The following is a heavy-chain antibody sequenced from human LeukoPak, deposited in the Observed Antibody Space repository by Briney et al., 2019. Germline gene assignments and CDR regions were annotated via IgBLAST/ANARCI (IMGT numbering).Heavy chain of an antibody. CDR3: ARDRGIAAAGTTDY. CDR1: GGSISSRSYY. Sequence: PSETLSLTCTVSGGSISSRSYYWGWIRQPPGKGLEWIGTIYYSGSTYYNPSLKSRVTISVDTSKNQFSLKLSSVTAADTAVYYCARDRGIAAAGTTDYWGQGTLVTVSS. V-gene: IGHV4-39*07. J-gene: IGHJ4*02. CDR2: IYYSGST. D-gene: IGHD6-13*01.